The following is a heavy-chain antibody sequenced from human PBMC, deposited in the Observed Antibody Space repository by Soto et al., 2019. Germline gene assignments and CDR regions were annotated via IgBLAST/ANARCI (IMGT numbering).Heavy chain of an antibody. Sequence: ASVKVSCKASGYSFNTYGVAWVRQAPGQGLEWMGWISGYNVNFMYAEKVEERVNMTTDTSTNTAYMELRSLRADHTAIYYCAREVDIVPTPGGDYWGQGTLVTVSS. CDR1: GYSFNTYG. V-gene: IGHV1-18*04. D-gene: IGHD5-12*01. CDR2: ISGYNVNF. J-gene: IGHJ4*02. CDR3: AREVDIVPTPGGDY.